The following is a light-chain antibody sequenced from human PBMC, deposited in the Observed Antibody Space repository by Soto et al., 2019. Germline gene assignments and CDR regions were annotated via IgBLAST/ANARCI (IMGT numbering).Light chain of an antibody. CDR3: QQYNNWPPYT. CDR2: GAS. CDR1: QSVSSN. Sequence: EIVMTQSPATLSVSPGERATLSCRASQSVSSNLAWYQQKPGQAPRLLIYGASTRATGIPARFSGSGSGTEFTLDISSLQSEDFALYYCQQYNNWPPYTVGQGTKLEIK. V-gene: IGKV3-15*01. J-gene: IGKJ2*01.